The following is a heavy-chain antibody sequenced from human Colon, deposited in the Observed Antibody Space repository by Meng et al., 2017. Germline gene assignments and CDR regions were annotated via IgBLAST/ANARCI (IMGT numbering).Heavy chain of an antibody. CDR3: TGESIGQRVVNFDL. J-gene: IGHJ4*02. D-gene: IGHD4-23*01. Sequence: SGTGVDQPGASVNVSVNASQDTLSAYYMNWVRQAPGQGLEWIGRINPNSGGTKYAQKIQDRGTMINDTCISTAYMDLRRLTPYVTAVYFCTGESIGQRVVNFDLWGQGTLVTVSS. CDR2: INPNSGGT. CDR1: QDTLSAYY. V-gene: IGHV1-2*02.